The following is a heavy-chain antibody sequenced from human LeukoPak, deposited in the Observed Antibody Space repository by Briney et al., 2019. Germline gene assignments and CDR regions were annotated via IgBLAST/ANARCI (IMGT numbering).Heavy chain of an antibody. J-gene: IGHJ4*02. CDR1: GGTFSSYA. D-gene: IGHD3-9*01. Sequence: SVKVSCKASGGTFSSYAISWVRQAPGQGLEWMGGIIPIFGTANYAQKFQGRVTITADKSTSTAYMELSSLRSEDTAVYYCARGGYDILTGYPYYFDYWGQGTLVTVSS. CDR2: IIPIFGTA. V-gene: IGHV1-69*06. CDR3: ARGGYDILTGYPYYFDY.